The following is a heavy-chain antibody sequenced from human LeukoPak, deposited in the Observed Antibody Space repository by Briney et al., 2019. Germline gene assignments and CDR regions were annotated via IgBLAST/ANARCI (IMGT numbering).Heavy chain of an antibody. D-gene: IGHD1-7*01. CDR1: GYTFTSYG. Sequence: ASVKVSCKASGYTFTSYGISWVRQAPGQGLECMGWISAYNCNTNYAQKFQGRVTMTTDTSTSTAYMELRSLRSDDTAVYYRAFGNPGTHPEDAFDIWGQGTMVPVPS. CDR3: AFGNPGTHPEDAFDI. V-gene: IGHV1-18*01. CDR2: ISAYNCNT. J-gene: IGHJ3*02.